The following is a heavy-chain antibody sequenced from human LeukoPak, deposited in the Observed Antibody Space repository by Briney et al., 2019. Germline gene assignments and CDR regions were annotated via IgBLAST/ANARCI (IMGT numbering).Heavy chain of an antibody. CDR1: RIVFSDYY. CDR2: ISYTGRTI. CDR3: ARRTSLTGIIDL. D-gene: IGHD1-1*01. V-gene: IGHV3-11*04. J-gene: IGHJ5*02. Sequence: GGSLRLSCAASRIVFSDYYMTWVRQAPGEGLESISYISYTGRTIHYADSVKGRFTISRDNAQKSLYLQMNSLRADDTAVYYCARRTSLTGIIDLWGQGTVVSVSS.